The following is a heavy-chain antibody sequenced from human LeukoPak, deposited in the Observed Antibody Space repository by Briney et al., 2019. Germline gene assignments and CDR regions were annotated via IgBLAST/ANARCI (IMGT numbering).Heavy chain of an antibody. V-gene: IGHV3-30*18. CDR1: GFTFSSYG. Sequence: GGSLRLSCAAPGFTFSSYGMHWVRQAPGKGLEWVAVISFDGRNIYYADSVKGRFTISRDNSKNTLYLQMNSLRADDTAVYYCAKGVAMGYYGSGSPVDYWGQGTLVTVSS. CDR3: AKGVAMGYYGSGSPVDY. J-gene: IGHJ4*02. CDR2: ISFDGRNI. D-gene: IGHD3-10*01.